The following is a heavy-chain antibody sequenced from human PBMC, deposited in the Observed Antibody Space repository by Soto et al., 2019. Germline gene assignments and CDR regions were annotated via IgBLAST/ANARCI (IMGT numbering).Heavy chain of an antibody. Sequence: QVQLVQSGAEVKKPGASVKVSCKASGYIFTAYSMHWVRQAPGQGLEWMGVVNPSGGSTNYAQKFQGRITMTRDTSTSTLYMDLSSLTSEDTAVYYCAREENCSDGICYSEYFQRWRQGTLVTVSS. CDR3: AREENCSDGICYSEYFQR. D-gene: IGHD2-15*01. CDR2: VNPSGGST. J-gene: IGHJ1*01. CDR1: GYIFTAYS. V-gene: IGHV1-46*01.